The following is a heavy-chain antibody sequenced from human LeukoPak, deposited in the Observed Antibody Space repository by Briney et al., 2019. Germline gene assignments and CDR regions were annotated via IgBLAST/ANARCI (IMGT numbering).Heavy chain of an antibody. CDR1: GYSFTSYW. CDR3: ARISPGTPEAPYYYYYYMDV. CDR2: IYPGDSDT. V-gene: IGHV5-51*01. D-gene: IGHD2-15*01. J-gene: IGHJ6*03. Sequence: GESLKISCKGSGYSFTSYWIGWVRQMPGKGLEWMGIIYPGDSDTRYSPSFQGQVTISADKSISTAYLQWSSLKASDTAMHYCARISPGTPEAPYYYYYYMDVWGKGTTVTVSS.